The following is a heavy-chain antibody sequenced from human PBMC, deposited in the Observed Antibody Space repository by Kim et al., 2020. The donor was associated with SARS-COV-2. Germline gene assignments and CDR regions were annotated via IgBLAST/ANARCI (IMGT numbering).Heavy chain of an antibody. D-gene: IGHD5-18*01. CDR2: IIPIFGTA. CDR3: ARDLRIQLWLGYFDY. CDR1: GGTFSSYA. V-gene: IGHV1-69*13. J-gene: IGHJ4*02. Sequence: SVKVSCKASGGTFSSYAISWVRQAPGQGLEWMGGIIPIFGTANYAQKVQGRVTITADESTSTAYMELSSLRSEDTAVYYCARDLRIQLWLGYFDYWGQGTLVTVSS.